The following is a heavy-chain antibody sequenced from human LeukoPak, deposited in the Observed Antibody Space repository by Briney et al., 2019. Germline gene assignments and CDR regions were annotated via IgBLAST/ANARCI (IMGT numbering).Heavy chain of an antibody. V-gene: IGHV4-34*01. Sequence: PSETLSLTCAVYGGSFSGYYWSWIRQPPGKGLEWIGEINHSGSTNYNPSLKSRVTISVDTSKNQFSLKLSSVTAADTAVYYCARLTNSGLDYWGQGTLVTVSS. CDR2: INHSGST. CDR3: ARLTNSGLDY. J-gene: IGHJ4*02. D-gene: IGHD3-22*01. CDR1: GGSFSGYY.